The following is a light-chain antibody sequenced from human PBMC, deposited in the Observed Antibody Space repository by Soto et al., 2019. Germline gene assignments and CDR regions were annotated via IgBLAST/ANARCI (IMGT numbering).Light chain of an antibody. CDR1: QGISSY. V-gene: IGKV1-9*01. CDR2: AAS. J-gene: IGKJ5*01. CDR3: QQLNSYPPH. Sequence: DIQVTQSPSTLSASVGGRVTIKWRASQGISSYLAWYQQKPGKAPKLLIYAASTLQSGVPSRFSGSGSGTEFTLTISSLQPEDFATYYCQQLNSYPPHFGQGTRWRL.